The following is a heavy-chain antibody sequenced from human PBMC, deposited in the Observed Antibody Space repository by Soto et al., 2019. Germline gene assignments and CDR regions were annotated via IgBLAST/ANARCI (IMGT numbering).Heavy chain of an antibody. CDR2: IYSGGST. J-gene: IGHJ3*02. CDR3: ASPATYDILTGYPLYDAFDI. Sequence: EVPLVESGGGLVQPGGSLRLSCAASGFIVSSNYMSWVRQAPGKGLEWVSVIYSGGSTYYADSVKGRFTISRDNSKNTLYLQMNSLRAEDTAVYYCASPATYDILTGYPLYDAFDIWGQGTMVTVSS. CDR1: GFIVSSNY. D-gene: IGHD3-9*01. V-gene: IGHV3-66*01.